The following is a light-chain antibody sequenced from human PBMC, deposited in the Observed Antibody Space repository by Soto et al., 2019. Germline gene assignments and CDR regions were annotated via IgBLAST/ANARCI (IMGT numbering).Light chain of an antibody. V-gene: IGKV3-15*01. CDR3: QQYNNWPET. J-gene: IGKJ2*01. Sequence: IVMTQSPATLSVSPGERATLSCRASQSVDTNLAWYQQKPGQAPRLLIYGASTRATGIPTRFSGSGSGTQFTLANGTLQSEDFAVYYCQQYNNWPETFGQGTKLEIK. CDR2: GAS. CDR1: QSVDTN.